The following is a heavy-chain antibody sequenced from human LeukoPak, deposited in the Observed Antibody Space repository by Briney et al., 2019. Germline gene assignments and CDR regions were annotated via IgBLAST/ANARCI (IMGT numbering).Heavy chain of an antibody. Sequence: GGSLRLSCVASGFILSTSEMNWVRQAPGKGLEWVSFIASDGTIYYADSVKGRFTISRDNSKNTLYLQMNGLRAEDTAVYCCARGNPGYSSSWTDYWGQGTLVTVSS. CDR1: GFILSTSE. CDR3: ARGNPGYSSSWTDY. D-gene: IGHD6-13*01. CDR2: IASDGTI. V-gene: IGHV3-48*03. J-gene: IGHJ4*02.